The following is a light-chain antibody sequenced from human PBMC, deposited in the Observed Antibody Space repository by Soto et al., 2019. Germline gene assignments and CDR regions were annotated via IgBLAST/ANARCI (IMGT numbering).Light chain of an antibody. Sequence: EIVLTQSPGTLPLSPGERATLSCRSSQSVSSSYLAWYQQQPGQAPRLLIYGASSRATGIPDRFSGSGSGTDFTLTISRLEPEDVAVYYCQQYGSSSWTLGQGTKVDIK. V-gene: IGKV3-20*01. CDR2: GAS. CDR3: QQYGSSSWT. CDR1: QSVSSSY. J-gene: IGKJ1*01.